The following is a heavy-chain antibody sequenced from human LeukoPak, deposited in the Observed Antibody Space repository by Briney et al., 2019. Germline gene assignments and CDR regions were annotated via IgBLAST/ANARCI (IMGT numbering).Heavy chain of an antibody. V-gene: IGHV4-34*01. CDR2: INHSGST. Sequence: PSETLSLTCAVYGGSFSGYYWSWIRQPPGKGLEWIGEINHSGSTNYNPSLKSRVTISVDTSKNQFSLKLSSVTAADTAVYYCARGKSSGWYSGARFDSWGQGTLVTVSS. J-gene: IGHJ5*01. CDR1: GGSFSGYY. CDR3: ARGKSSGWYSGARFDS. D-gene: IGHD6-19*01.